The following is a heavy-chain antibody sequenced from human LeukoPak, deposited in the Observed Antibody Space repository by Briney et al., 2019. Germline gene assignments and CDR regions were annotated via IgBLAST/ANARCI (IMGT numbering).Heavy chain of an antibody. D-gene: IGHD3-22*01. Sequence: PGGSLRLSCAASGFTFSSYWMNWVRQAPGKGLEWVANIKQDGSEKYYVDSVKGRFTISRDNAKNSLYLQMNSLRAEDTAVYYCARLGSPEYYYDSSGYYPFDYWGQGTLVTVSS. V-gene: IGHV3-7*03. CDR3: ARLGSPEYYYDSSGYYPFDY. CDR2: IKQDGSEK. J-gene: IGHJ4*02. CDR1: GFTFSSYW.